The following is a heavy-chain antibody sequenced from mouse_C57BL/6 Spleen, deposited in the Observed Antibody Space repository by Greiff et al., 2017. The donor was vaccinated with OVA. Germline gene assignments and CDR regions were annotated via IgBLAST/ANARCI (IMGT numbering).Heavy chain of an antibody. CDR2: IYPGDGDT. CDR3: ARSTMVTTYYFDY. Sequence: QVQLKQSGPELVKPGASVKISCKASGYAFSSSWMNWVKQRPGKGLEWIGRIYPGDGDTNYNGKFKGKATLTADKSSSTAYMQLSSLTSEDSAVYFCARSTMVTTYYFDYWGQGTTLTVSS. D-gene: IGHD2-2*01. CDR1: GYAFSSSW. V-gene: IGHV1-82*01. J-gene: IGHJ2*01.